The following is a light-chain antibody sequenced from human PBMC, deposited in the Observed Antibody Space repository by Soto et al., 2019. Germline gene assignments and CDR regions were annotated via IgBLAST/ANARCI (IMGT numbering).Light chain of an antibody. CDR2: GAS. CDR3: QQGGSFPIT. J-gene: IGKJ5*01. CDR1: QDIGSW. Sequence: DIQMTQSPSSVSASVGKRVTITYQASQDIGSWLAWYQQKPGKAPDLLIYGASSLQSGVPSRFYGSGSGTDFTLTISSLQPEDFATYYCQQGGSFPITFGQGTRLEIK. V-gene: IGKV1-12*01.